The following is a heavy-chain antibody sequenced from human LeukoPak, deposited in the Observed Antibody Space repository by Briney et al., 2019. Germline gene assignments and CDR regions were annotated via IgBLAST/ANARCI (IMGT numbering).Heavy chain of an antibody. D-gene: IGHD3-10*01. Sequence: GEPLNISCQGSGYRFTSYWIGWVRQMPGKGLEWMGIFYPGDSDTRYSPSFQGQVTISADKSISTAYLQWSSLKASDSAMYYCATNTMFRGIHAFDIWGQGTMVTVSS. V-gene: IGHV5-51*01. J-gene: IGHJ3*02. CDR2: FYPGDSDT. CDR1: GYRFTSYW. CDR3: ATNTMFRGIHAFDI.